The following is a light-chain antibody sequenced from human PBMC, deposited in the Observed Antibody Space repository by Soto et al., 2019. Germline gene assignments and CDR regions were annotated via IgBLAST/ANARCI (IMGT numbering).Light chain of an antibody. CDR1: QSLLNGDGYKY. CDR3: MQALQART. J-gene: IGKJ1*01. CDR2: LGS. Sequence: EIVMTQSPLSLPVTPGEPASICCRATQSLLNGDGYKYLDWYMQKPGQSPKLLIYLGSNRASGVPDRFSDSGSGTDFTLKISRVEAEDVGIYYCMQALQARTFGQGTKVDI. V-gene: IGKV2-28*01.